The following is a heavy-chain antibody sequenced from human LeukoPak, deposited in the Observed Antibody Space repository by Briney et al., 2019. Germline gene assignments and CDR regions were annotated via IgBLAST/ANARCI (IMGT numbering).Heavy chain of an antibody. D-gene: IGHD3-10*01. CDR2: IYYSGST. CDR1: GGSISSYY. V-gene: IGHV4-59*08. CDR3: ARSRGDYTYIYYYYYGMDV. Sequence: SETLSLTCTVSGGSISSYYWSWIRQPPGKGLEWIGYIYYSGSTNYNPSLKSRVTISVDTSKNQFSLKLSSVTAADTAVYYCARSRGDYTYIYYYYYGMDVWGLGTTVTVSS. J-gene: IGHJ6*02.